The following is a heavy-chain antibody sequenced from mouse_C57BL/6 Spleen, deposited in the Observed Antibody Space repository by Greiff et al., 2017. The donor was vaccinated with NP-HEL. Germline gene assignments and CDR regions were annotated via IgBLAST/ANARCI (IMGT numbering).Heavy chain of an antibody. CDR2: INPNNGGT. V-gene: IGHV1-18*01. D-gene: IGHD3-2*02. CDR3: ARRELRHYYAMDY. CDR1: GYTFTDYN. Sequence: VQLQQSGPELVKPGASVKIPCKASGYTFTDYNMDWVKQSHGKSLEWIGDINPNNGGTIYNQKFKGKATLTVDKSSSTAYMELRSLTSEDTAVYYCARRELRHYYAMDYWGQGTSVTVSS. J-gene: IGHJ4*01.